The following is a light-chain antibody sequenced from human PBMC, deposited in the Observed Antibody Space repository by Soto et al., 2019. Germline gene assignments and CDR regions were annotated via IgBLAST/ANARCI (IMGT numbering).Light chain of an antibody. CDR3: QHYNNWQRT. CDR2: GAS. CDR1: QSVSSD. Sequence: EIVMTHSPATLSVSPGERATLSCRASQSVSSDLAWYHQKPGQAPRLLIYGASTRATGIPARFSGSGSGTDLALAINSLQSEDFAVYYCQHYNNWQRTLGQGAKVDIK. J-gene: IGKJ1*01. V-gene: IGKV3-15*01.